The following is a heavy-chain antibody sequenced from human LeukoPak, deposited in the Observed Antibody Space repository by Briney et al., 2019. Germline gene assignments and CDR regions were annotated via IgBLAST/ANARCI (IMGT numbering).Heavy chain of an antibody. V-gene: IGHV4-39*01. CDR1: GVSISSSTYY. CDR2: IYYSGST. CDR3: ASRARYFYGMDV. J-gene: IGHJ6*02. D-gene: IGHD3-10*01. Sequence: SETLSLTCTVSGVSISSSTYYWGWVRQPQRKGLEWIGNIYYSGSTYYNPSLQSRVTISVDTSKNQFSLQLSSVTAADTAVYYCASRARYFYGMDVWGQGTTVTVSS.